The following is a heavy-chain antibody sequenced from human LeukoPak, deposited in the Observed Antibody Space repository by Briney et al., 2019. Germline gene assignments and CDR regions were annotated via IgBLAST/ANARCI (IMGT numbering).Heavy chain of an antibody. V-gene: IGHV3-23*01. CDR2: ISTGGKT. D-gene: IGHD1-26*01. CDR3: AKGKQWELPFDY. J-gene: IGHJ4*02. Sequence: GASLRLSCAASGFTFRTYAMSWVRQAPGKGLDWVSAISTGGKTYYADSVKGRFTISRDNSKNTLYLQMNSLRAEDTAAYYCAKGKQWELPFDYWGQGTLVTVSS. CDR1: GFTFRTYA.